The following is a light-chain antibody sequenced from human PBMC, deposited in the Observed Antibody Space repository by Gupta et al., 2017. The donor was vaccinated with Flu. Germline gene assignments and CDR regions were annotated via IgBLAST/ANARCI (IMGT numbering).Light chain of an antibody. Sequence: VTLGEPAYISCRASQGRGYSDGNNYLNWFQQRPGQGPRRLIYQGSDRDSGVPDRFSGSGSGTDFTLKISRGEAEDVGIYSCRQCEHCPWAFGQGTXVEIK. CDR2: QGS. V-gene: IGKV2-30*01. CDR3: RQCEHCPWA. J-gene: IGKJ1*01. CDR1: QGRGYSDGNNY.